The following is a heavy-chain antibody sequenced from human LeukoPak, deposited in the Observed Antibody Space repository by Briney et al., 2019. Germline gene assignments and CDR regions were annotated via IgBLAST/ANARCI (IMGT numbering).Heavy chain of an antibody. CDR3: ATIGDRRTGELYRIDY. CDR1: GFTFSNYA. J-gene: IGHJ4*02. CDR2: VSYDGSNK. Sequence: PGRSLRLSCAASGFTFSNYAMHWVRQAPGKGLEWVAVVSYDGSNKYYADSVKGRFTISRDNSKNTLYPQMNSLRAEDAAIYYCATIGDRRTGELYRIDYWGQGTLVTVSS. D-gene: IGHD7-27*01. V-gene: IGHV3-30-3*01.